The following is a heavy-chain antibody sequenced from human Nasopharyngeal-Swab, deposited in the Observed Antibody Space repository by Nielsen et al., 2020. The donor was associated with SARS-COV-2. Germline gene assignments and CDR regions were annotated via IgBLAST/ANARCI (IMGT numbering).Heavy chain of an antibody. CDR2: FHYNGKT. J-gene: IGHJ5*02. CDR3: ARLPTGFPNWVDP. D-gene: IGHD4-17*01. V-gene: IGHV4-39*01. CDR1: GDSINSVSFC. Sequence: SETLSLTCTVSGDSINSVSFCGGWIRQFPGQGLEWIGTFHYNGKTYYNPSLESRVTISKDTSKNQFSLRVTSVTAADTAVYYCARLPTGFPNWVDPWGPGTLVTVSS.